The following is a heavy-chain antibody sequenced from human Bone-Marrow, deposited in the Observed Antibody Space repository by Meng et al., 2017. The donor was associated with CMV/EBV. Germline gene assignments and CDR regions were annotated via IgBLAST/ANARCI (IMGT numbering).Heavy chain of an antibody. CDR3: VRDILRVGVTYYFDY. J-gene: IGHJ4*02. CDR2: IGTAGDT. Sequence: HWVRQATGKGLEWVSGIGTAGDTNYPGPVKGRFTISRENAKNSLYLQMNSLRVEDTAVYYCVRDILRVGVTYYFDYWGQGTLVTVSS. V-gene: IGHV3-13*01. D-gene: IGHD1-26*01.